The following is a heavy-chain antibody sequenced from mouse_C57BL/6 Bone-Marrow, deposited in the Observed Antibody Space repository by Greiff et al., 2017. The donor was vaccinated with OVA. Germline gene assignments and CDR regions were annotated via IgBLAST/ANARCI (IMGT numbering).Heavy chain of an antibody. Sequence: QVQLKQSGPGLVQPSQRLSITCTVSGFSLTSYCVPLVRPSPGKGLELLGVIWSGGSTDYNAAFISRLSISKYNSTSQVFFKMNSLQAEDTAIYYCARKGYYGSSYGFADWGQGTLVTGSA. V-gene: IGHV2-2*01. D-gene: IGHD1-1*01. CDR2: IWSGGST. CDR1: GFSLTSYC. J-gene: IGHJ3*01. CDR3: ARKGYYGSSYGFAD.